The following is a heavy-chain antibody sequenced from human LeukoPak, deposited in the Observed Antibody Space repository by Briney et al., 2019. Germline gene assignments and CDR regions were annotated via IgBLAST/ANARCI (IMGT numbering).Heavy chain of an antibody. Sequence: GESLKISCKGSGYSFTSYWIGWVRQMPGKGLEWMGIIYPGDSDTRYSPSFQGQVTISADKSISTAYLQWSGLKASDTAMYYCARPFPLLVGAFDIWGQGTMVTVSS. V-gene: IGHV5-51*01. CDR2: IYPGDSDT. D-gene: IGHD3-10*01. CDR3: ARPFPLLVGAFDI. J-gene: IGHJ3*02. CDR1: GYSFTSYW.